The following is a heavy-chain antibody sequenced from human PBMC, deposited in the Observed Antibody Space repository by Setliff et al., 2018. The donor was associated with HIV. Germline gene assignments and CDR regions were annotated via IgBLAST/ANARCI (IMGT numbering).Heavy chain of an antibody. CDR1: GDLIRNSYYY. V-gene: IGHV4-39*07. Sequence: SETLSLTCDVSGDLIRNSYYYWGWLRQPPGQGPEWIGSVYYTGSTYYSLSLNSRVTISVDTSKNQFSLKLSSVTAADTAVYYCARVLEQVVSDYWGQGTLVTVSS. D-gene: IGHD6-6*01. J-gene: IGHJ4*02. CDR2: VYYTGST. CDR3: ARVLEQVVSDY.